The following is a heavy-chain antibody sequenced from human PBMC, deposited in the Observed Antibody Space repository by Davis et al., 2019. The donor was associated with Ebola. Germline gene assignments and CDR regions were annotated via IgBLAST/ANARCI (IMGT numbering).Heavy chain of an antibody. CDR3: ARGREWTGERPDLNY. V-gene: IGHV1-8*03. CDR1: GYTFTGYY. D-gene: IGHD3/OR15-3a*01. J-gene: IGHJ4*02. CDR2: MNPNSGNT. Sequence: ASVKVSCKASGYTFTGYYMHWVRQAPGQGLEWMGWMNPNSGNTGYAQKFQGRVTITRNTSISTAYMELSSLRSEDTAVYYCARGREWTGERPDLNYWGQGTLVTVSS.